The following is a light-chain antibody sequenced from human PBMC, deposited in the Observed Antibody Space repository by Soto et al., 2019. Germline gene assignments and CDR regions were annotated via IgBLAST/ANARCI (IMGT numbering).Light chain of an antibody. V-gene: IGKV1-5*03. Sequence: DIQMTQSPSTLSASVGDRVTITCRASQSINTWLAWYQQKPGKAPKLLIYKASSLGSGVPSRFSGSGSGTEFTLTIISLQPDDFEIYYCQQYNSHSSYTFGQGTKLEIK. J-gene: IGKJ2*01. CDR2: KAS. CDR1: QSINTW. CDR3: QQYNSHSSYT.